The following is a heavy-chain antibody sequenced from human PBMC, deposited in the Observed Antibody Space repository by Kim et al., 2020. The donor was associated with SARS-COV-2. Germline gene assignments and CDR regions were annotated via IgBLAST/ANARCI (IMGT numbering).Heavy chain of an antibody. CDR3: ARNVGSSQGYYYYYMDV. V-gene: IGHV4-59*01. J-gene: IGHJ6*03. Sequence: PKSRVTISVDTSKHQFSLKLSSVTAADTAVYYCARNVGSSQGYYYYYMDVWGKGTTVTVSS. D-gene: IGHD6-13*01.